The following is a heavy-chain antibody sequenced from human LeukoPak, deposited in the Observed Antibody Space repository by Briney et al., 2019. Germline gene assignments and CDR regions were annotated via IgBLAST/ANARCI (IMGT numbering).Heavy chain of an antibody. D-gene: IGHD4-23*01. Sequence: ASVKVSCKASGYTFTSYGISWVRQAPGQGLEWMGWISAYNGNTNYAQKLQGRGTMTTDTSTSTAYMELRSLRSDDTAVYYCAREPSKGIAPPPGYGGHNWFDPWGQGTLVTVSS. CDR1: GYTFTSYG. CDR3: AREPSKGIAPPPGYGGHNWFDP. V-gene: IGHV1-18*01. J-gene: IGHJ5*02. CDR2: ISAYNGNT.